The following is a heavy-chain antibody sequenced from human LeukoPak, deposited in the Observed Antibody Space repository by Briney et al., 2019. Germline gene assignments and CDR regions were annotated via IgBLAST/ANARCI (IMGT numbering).Heavy chain of an antibody. Sequence: SETLSLTCTVSDDSITIYYWSWIRQPPGKGVEWIGYIDHTGITNYNPSLNSRVTISRDTSKNHFSLELSSATAADTAVYYCARGVRDVASPLYYMDVWGKGTTVTVSS. V-gene: IGHV4-59*01. CDR2: IDHTGIT. D-gene: IGHD3-10*01. CDR3: ARGVRDVASPLYYMDV. J-gene: IGHJ6*03. CDR1: DDSITIYY.